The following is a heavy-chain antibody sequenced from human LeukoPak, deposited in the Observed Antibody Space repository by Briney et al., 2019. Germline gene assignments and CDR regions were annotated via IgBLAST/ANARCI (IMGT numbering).Heavy chain of an antibody. CDR2: IIPIFGTA. J-gene: IGHJ4*02. Sequence: SVKVSCKASGYTFTSYGISWVRQAPGQGLEWMGGIIPIFGTANYAQKFQGRVTITTDESTSTAYMELSSLRSEDTAVYYCASGEAVAGTRVLDYWGQGTLVTVSS. CDR3: ASGEAVAGTRVLDY. V-gene: IGHV1-69*05. D-gene: IGHD6-19*01. CDR1: GYTFTSYG.